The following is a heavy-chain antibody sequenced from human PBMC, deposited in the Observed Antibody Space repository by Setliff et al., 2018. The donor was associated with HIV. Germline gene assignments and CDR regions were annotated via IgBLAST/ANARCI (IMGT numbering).Heavy chain of an antibody. J-gene: IGHJ5*02. Sequence: ASVKVSCKASGYSFINYAMNWVRQAPGQGLEWMGWINTQTGSPTYAQAFTGRFVFSVDTSVTTAYLQISGLKADDTAVYYCATALYGEYGGDLNWLDPWGQGTLVTVS. CDR1: GYSFINYA. CDR2: INTQTGSP. D-gene: IGHD4-17*01. V-gene: IGHV7-4-1*02. CDR3: ATALYGEYGGDLNWLDP.